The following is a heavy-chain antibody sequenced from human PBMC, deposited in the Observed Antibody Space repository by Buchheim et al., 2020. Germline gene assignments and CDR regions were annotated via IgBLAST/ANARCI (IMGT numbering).Heavy chain of an antibody. CDR1: GFTFSSYW. D-gene: IGHD2-21*02. CDR3: ARAACGGDCYYYYYYYGMDV. J-gene: IGHJ6*02. V-gene: IGHV3-74*01. CDR2: INSDGSST. Sequence: EVQLVESGGGLVQPGGSLRLSCAASGFTFSSYWMHWVRQAPGKGLVWVSRINSDGSSTSYADSVKGRFTISRDNAKNTLYLQMNSLRAEDTAVYYCARAACGGDCYYYYYYYGMDVWGQGTT.